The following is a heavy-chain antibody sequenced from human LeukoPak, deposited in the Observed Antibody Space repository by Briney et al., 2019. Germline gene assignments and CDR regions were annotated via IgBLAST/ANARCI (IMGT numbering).Heavy chain of an antibody. CDR1: GGSFSGYY. CDR2: INHSGST. D-gene: IGHD3-3*01. V-gene: IGHV4-34*01. Sequence: PSETLSLTCAVYGGSFSGYYWSWIRQPPGKGLEWIGEINHSGSTNYNPSLKSRVTISVDTSKNQFSLKLSSVTAADTAVYYCASENYDFWSGKDAFDIWGQGTMVTVSS. J-gene: IGHJ3*02. CDR3: ASENYDFWSGKDAFDI.